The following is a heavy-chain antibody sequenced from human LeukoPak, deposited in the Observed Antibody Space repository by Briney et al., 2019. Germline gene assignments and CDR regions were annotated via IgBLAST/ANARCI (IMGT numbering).Heavy chain of an antibody. CDR1: GFTFSSYS. V-gene: IGHV3-21*04. D-gene: IGHD3-22*01. Sequence: GGSLRLSCAASGFTFSSYSMNWVRQAPGKGLEWVSSISSSSSYIYYADSVKGRFTISRDNSKNTLYLQMSSLRAEDTAVYYCAKDRGRYYDSSGYYWGYYFDSWGQGILVTVST. CDR3: AKDRGRYYDSSGYYWGYYFDS. CDR2: ISSSSSYI. J-gene: IGHJ4*02.